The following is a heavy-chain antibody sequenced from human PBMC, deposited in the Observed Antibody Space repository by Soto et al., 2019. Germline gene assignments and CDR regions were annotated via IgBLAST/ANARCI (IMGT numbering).Heavy chain of an antibody. D-gene: IGHD3-22*01. V-gene: IGHV4-59*01. J-gene: IGHJ4*02. CDR1: GGCISSYY. Sequence: PSETLSLTCTVSGGCISSYYGRWIRQPPGKGLEWIGYIYYSGSTNYNPSLKSRVTISVDTSKNQFSLKLSSVTAADTDVYYCAGGKYYYDSSGYYSFDYWGQGTLVTVSS. CDR2: IYYSGST. CDR3: AGGKYYYDSSGYYSFDY.